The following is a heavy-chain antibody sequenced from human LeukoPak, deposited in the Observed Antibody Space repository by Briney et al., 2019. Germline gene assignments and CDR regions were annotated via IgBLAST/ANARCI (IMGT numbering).Heavy chain of an antibody. J-gene: IGHJ4*02. CDR1: GDSINYYY. CDR2: IYYSGRT. V-gene: IGHV4-59*01. D-gene: IGHD3-10*01. CDR3: AREGRGFDY. Sequence: SETLALTCTVSGDSINYYYWSWIRQPPGKGLEWIGYIYYSGRTNYNSSLKSRVTISVDTSKNQFSLKLNSVTAADTAVYYCAREGRGFDYWGQGTLVTVSS.